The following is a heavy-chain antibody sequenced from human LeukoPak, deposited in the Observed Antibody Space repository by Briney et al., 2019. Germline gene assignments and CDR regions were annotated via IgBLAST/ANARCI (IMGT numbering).Heavy chain of an antibody. V-gene: IGHV3-33*01. D-gene: IGHD3-10*01. CDR2: IWYDGSNT. CDR1: GFTFSTYG. J-gene: IGHJ4*02. CDR3: ARDYGFVY. Sequence: PGGSLRLSCAASGFTFSTYGMHWVRQAPGKGLEWVAVIWYDGSNTYYADSVKGRFTISRDNSKNTLYLQMNSLRAEDTAVYYCARDYGFVYWGQGTLVTVSS.